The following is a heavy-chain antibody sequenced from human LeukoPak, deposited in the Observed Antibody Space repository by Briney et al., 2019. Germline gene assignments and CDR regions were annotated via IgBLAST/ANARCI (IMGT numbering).Heavy chain of an antibody. D-gene: IGHD5-18*01. CDR2: IIPIFGTA. J-gene: IGHJ4*02. CDR1: GGTSSSYA. V-gene: IGHV1-69*13. CDR3: AHHPVDTAVVYPGALFDY. Sequence: EASVKVSCKASGGTSSSYAISWVRQAPGQGLEWMGGIIPIFGTANYAQKFQGRVTITADESTSTAYMELSSLRSEDTAVYYCAHHPVDTAVVYPGALFDYWGQGTLVTVSS.